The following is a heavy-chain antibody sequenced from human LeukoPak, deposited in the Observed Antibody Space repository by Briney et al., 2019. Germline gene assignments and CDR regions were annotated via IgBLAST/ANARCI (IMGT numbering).Heavy chain of an antibody. J-gene: IGHJ6*03. CDR1: GGPISSGSYY. Sequence: SQTLSLTCTVSGGPISSGSYYWSWIRQPAGKGLEWIGRIYTSGSTNYNPSLKSRVTISVDTSKNQFSLKLNSVTAADTAVYYCARASYYYDSSGYYHYYYYYYMDVWGKGTTVTVSS. D-gene: IGHD3-22*01. V-gene: IGHV4-61*02. CDR3: ARASYYYDSSGYYHYYYYYYMDV. CDR2: IYTSGST.